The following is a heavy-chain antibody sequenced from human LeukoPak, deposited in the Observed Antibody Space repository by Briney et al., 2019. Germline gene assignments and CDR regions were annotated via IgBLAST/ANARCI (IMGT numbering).Heavy chain of an antibody. Sequence: PSGTLSLTCAVYGGSFSGYYWSWIRQPPGKGLEWIGEINHSGSTNYNPSLKSRVTISVDTSKNQFSLKLSSVTAADTAVYYCARGMNYYDSSGGVWGQGTTVTVSS. D-gene: IGHD3-22*01. J-gene: IGHJ6*02. CDR3: ARGMNYYDSSGGV. CDR2: INHSGST. V-gene: IGHV4-34*01. CDR1: GGSFSGYY.